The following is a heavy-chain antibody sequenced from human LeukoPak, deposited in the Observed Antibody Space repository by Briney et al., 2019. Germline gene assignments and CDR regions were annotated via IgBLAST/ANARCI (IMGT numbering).Heavy chain of an antibody. V-gene: IGHV1-69*05. CDR3: ARVRAARPFDP. CDR2: IIPIFGTA. Sequence: AASVKVSCKASGGTFSSYAISLVRQAPGQGLEWMGGIIPIFGTANYAQKFQGRVTITTDESTSTAYMELSSLRSEDTAVYYCARVRAARPFDPWGQGTLVTVSS. D-gene: IGHD6-6*01. J-gene: IGHJ5*02. CDR1: GGTFSSYA.